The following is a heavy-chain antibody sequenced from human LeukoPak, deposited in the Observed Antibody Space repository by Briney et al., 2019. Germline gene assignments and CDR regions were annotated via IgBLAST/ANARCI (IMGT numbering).Heavy chain of an antibody. D-gene: IGHD5/OR15-5a*01. J-gene: IGHJ5*02. CDR1: GYTFTDYY. Sequence: ASVKVSCKASGYTFTDYYLHWVRQAPGQGLEWMGWINPNSGGTNYAQTFQGRVTMTRDTSISTAYMELSSLRSDDTAVYYCAREGPLRLPYFDPWGQGTLVTVSS. V-gene: IGHV1-2*02. CDR2: INPNSGGT. CDR3: AREGPLRLPYFDP.